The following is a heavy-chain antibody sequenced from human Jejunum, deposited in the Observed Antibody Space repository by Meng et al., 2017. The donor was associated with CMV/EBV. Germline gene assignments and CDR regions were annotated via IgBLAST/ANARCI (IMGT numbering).Heavy chain of an antibody. CDR2: IHDTGST. J-gene: IGHJ4*02. CDR3: ARGSIFVSFDS. D-gene: IGHD3-3*01. CDR1: GGSIGSGDYY. Sequence: GHVQESGPGLVKPSQTLSLPCAVSGGSIGSGDYYWSWIRQPPGKGLEWIGYIHDTGSTYYNPSLKSRVDISLGTSRNHFSLTLSSVTAEDTAVYFCARGSIFVSFDSWGQGTLVTVSS. V-gene: IGHV4-30-4*08.